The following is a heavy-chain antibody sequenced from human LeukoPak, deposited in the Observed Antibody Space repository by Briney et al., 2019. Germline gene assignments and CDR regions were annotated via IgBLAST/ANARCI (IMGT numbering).Heavy chain of an antibody. V-gene: IGHV4-30-4*01. D-gene: IGHD6-13*01. CDR1: GGSISSGDYY. J-gene: IGHJ4*02. CDR3: ARRYSSTWNLFDY. CDR2: IYYSGST. Sequence: SQTLSLTCTVSGGSISSGDYYWSWIRQPPGKGLEWIGYIYYSGSTYYNPSLKSRVTISVDTSKNQFSLKLSSVTAADTAVYYCARRYSSTWNLFDYWGQGTQVTVSS.